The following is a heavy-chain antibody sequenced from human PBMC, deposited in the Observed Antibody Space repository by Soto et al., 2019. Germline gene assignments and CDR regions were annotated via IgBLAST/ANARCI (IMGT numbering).Heavy chain of an antibody. Sequence: GESLKISCQGSGYSFTTHWITWVRQTPGKGLEWMGRIDPSDSYTNYSPSFQGHVTISADKSISTAYLQWSSLKASDTAMYYCASPRAGYSSSWYYYYGMDVWGQGTTVTVSS. CDR2: IDPSDSYT. V-gene: IGHV5-10-1*01. D-gene: IGHD6-13*01. J-gene: IGHJ6*02. CDR1: GYSFTTHW. CDR3: ASPRAGYSSSWYYYYGMDV.